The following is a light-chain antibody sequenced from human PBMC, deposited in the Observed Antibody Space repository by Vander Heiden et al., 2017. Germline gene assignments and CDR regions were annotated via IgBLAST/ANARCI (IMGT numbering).Light chain of an antibody. J-gene: IGLJ1*01. V-gene: IGLV2-18*02. CDR1: NSDIGIYNR. CDR2: EVN. CDR3: YSLTNGSTLFV. Sequence: QSDLTQPPSVSGSPGQSVTISCTGTNSDIGIYNRVSWFQQPPGTAPKLVIFEVNKRPSGVPDRFSGSKSGNTASLTISRLQAEDEADYYCYSLTNGSTLFVFGTGTKVSVL.